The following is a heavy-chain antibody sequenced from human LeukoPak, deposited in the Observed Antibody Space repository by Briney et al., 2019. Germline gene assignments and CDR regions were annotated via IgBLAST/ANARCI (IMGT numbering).Heavy chain of an antibody. CDR2: ISGSGAST. CDR3: AKDVGKWESLHFFDY. Sequence: GGSLRLSCLTSGFTFSTNAMSWVRQAPGKGLEWTSGISGSGASTYYADSVTGRFTISRDNSRNTLYLQMNSLRGDDTAVYYCAKDVGKWESLHFFDYWGQGTLVTVSS. J-gene: IGHJ4*02. CDR1: GFTFSTNA. V-gene: IGHV3-23*01. D-gene: IGHD1-26*01.